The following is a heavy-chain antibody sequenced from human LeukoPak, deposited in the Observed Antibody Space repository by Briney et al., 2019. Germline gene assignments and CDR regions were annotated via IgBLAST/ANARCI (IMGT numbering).Heavy chain of an antibody. J-gene: IGHJ4*02. CDR1: GFTFSSYA. D-gene: IGHD6-19*01. Sequence: GGSLRLSCAASGFTFSSYAMHWVRQAPGKGLEWVAVISYDGSNKYYADSVKGRFTISRDNSKNTLYQQMNSLRAEDTAVYYCARDYSSGWQLYYFDYWGQGTLVTVSS. CDR2: ISYDGSNK. CDR3: ARDYSSGWQLYYFDY. V-gene: IGHV3-30*04.